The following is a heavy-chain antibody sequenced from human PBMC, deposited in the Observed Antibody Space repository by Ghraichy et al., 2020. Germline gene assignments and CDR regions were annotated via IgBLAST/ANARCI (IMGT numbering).Heavy chain of an antibody. CDR1: GFTFSSYA. V-gene: IGHV3-30-3*01. Sequence: GGSLRLSCAASGFTFSSYAMHWVRQAPGKGLEWVAVISYDGSNKYYADSVKGRFTISRDNSKNTLYLQMNSLRAEDTAVYYCARAKRSYYDFWSGYLDYWGQGTLVTVSS. CDR3: ARAKRSYYDFWSGYLDY. J-gene: IGHJ4*02. CDR2: ISYDGSNK. D-gene: IGHD3-3*01.